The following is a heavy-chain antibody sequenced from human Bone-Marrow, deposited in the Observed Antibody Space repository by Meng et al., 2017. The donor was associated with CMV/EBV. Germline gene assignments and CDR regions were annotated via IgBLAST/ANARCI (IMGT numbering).Heavy chain of an antibody. CDR1: GYTFTTYD. CDR2: MNPNSGNT. Sequence: ASVKVSCKASGYTFTTYDINWVRQATGQGLEWMGWMNPNSGNTGYAQKFQGRVTLTRVTSITTAYMELSTLTSDDTAVYYCARGPITMMVVAPYGMDVWGQGTTVTVSS. CDR3: ARGPITMMVVAPYGMDV. D-gene: IGHD3-22*01. J-gene: IGHJ6*02. V-gene: IGHV1-8*01.